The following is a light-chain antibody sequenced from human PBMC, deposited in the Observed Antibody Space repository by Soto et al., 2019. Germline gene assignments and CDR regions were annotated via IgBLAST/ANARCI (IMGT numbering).Light chain of an antibody. CDR3: QQYNKWPPTFT. CDR1: QSVYSN. Sequence: EIVMTQSPATLSVSPGERVSLSCRASQSVYSNLAWYQQKPGQAPRLLIYGASTRATGIPARFSGSGSGTEVTLAISSLQSEDFAVYYCQQYNKWPPTFTFGQGTKLEIK. J-gene: IGKJ2*01. V-gene: IGKV3-15*01. CDR2: GAS.